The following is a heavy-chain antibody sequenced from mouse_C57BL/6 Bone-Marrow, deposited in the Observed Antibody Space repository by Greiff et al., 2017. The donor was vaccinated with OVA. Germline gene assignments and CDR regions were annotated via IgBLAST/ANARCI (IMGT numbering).Heavy chain of an antibody. CDR2: INPNYGTT. V-gene: IGHV1-39*01. J-gene: IGHJ3*01. Sequence: VHVKQSGPELVKPGASVKISCKASGYSFTDYNMNWVKQSNGKSLEWIGVINPNYGTTSYNQKFKGKATLTVDQSSSTAYMQLNSLTSEDSAVYYCARETYYGSGPWFAYWGQGTLVTVSA. CDR3: ARETYYGSGPWFAY. CDR1: GYSFTDYN. D-gene: IGHD1-1*01.